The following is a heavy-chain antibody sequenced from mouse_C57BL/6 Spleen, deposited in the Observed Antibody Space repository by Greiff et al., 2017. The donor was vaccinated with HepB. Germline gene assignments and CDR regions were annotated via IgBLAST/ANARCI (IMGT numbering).Heavy chain of an antibody. Sequence: EVQLVESGGGLVKPGGSLKLSCAASGFTFSDYGMHWVRQAPEKGLEWVAYISSGSSTIYYADTVKGRFTISRDNAKNTLFLQMTSLRSEDTAMYYCARLTGTSYAMDYWGQGTSVTVSS. J-gene: IGHJ4*01. CDR1: GFTFSDYG. CDR3: ARLTGTSYAMDY. D-gene: IGHD4-1*01. CDR2: ISSGSSTI. V-gene: IGHV5-17*01.